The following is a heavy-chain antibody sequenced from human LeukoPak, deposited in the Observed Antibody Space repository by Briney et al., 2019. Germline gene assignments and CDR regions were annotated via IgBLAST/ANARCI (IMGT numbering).Heavy chain of an antibody. CDR2: ISYYGSIK. CDR3: ARDRIAARRPLGFDY. V-gene: IGHV3-30*03. D-gene: IGHD6-6*01. Sequence: GGSLRLSCAASGFTFSSYGMHWVRQAPGKGLEWVAVISYYGSIKYYADSVKGRFTISRDNAKNSLYLQMNSLRDEDTAVYYCARDRIAARRPLGFDYWGQGTLVTVSS. CDR1: GFTFSSYG. J-gene: IGHJ4*02.